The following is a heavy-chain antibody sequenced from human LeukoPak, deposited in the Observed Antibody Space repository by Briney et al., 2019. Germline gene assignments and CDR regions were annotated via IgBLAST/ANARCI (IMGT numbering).Heavy chain of an antibody. CDR2: ISESGAIT. D-gene: IGHD3-9*01. J-gene: IGHJ4*02. V-gene: IGHV3-23*01. Sequence: PGGSLRLSCAASGFTFSSHAMNWVRQAPGKGLKWVSGISESGAITHYADSVKGRFTISRDNSKTTAFLQMNSLRAEDTAVYYCAVAVRFERVWDYFNNWGQGTQVTVSS. CDR3: AVAVRFERVWDYFNN. CDR1: GFTFSSHA.